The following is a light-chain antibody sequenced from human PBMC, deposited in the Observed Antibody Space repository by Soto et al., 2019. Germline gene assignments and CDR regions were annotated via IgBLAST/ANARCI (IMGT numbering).Light chain of an antibody. CDR3: QKGNSLPHFT. Sequence: DVQMTQSPSSVSASVGDRVTITCRASQSLTKWLAWYQQKPGQAPKLLIYSASTLHSGVPSRFSGAGSGTDFTLTINNLQPEDVATYYCQKGNSLPHFTFGPGTRVDI. J-gene: IGKJ3*01. CDR2: SAS. CDR1: QSLTKW. V-gene: IGKV1D-12*01.